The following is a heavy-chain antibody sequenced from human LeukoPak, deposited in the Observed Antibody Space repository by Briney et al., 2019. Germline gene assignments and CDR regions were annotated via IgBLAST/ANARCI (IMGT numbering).Heavy chain of an antibody. D-gene: IGHD5-24*01. V-gene: IGHV3-21*01. J-gene: IGHJ4*02. CDR2: ISSSGSNV. CDR1: GFIFSSYS. CDR3: ARDFRTQLDGYSPPYRFDY. Sequence: GGSLRLSCAASGFIFSSYSMSWVSQAPGKGLEWVSFISSSGSNVYYADSVRGRFTISRDNANNSLYLQMNGLRAESTAVYYCARDFRTQLDGYSPPYRFDYWGQGILVTVSS.